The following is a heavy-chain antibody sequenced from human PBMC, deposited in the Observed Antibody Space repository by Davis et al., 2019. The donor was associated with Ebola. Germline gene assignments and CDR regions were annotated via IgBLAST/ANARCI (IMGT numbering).Heavy chain of an antibody. CDR1: GYTFTSYG. CDR2: ISAYNGNT. Sequence: ASVKVSCKASGYTFTSYGISWVRQAPGQGLEWMGWISAYNGNTNYAQKLQGRVTITADKSTSTAYMELSSLRSEDTAVYYCARDRLKSGSSGWYEIGYWGQGTLVTVSS. CDR3: ARDRLKSGSSGWYEIGY. J-gene: IGHJ4*02. D-gene: IGHD6-19*01. V-gene: IGHV1-18*01.